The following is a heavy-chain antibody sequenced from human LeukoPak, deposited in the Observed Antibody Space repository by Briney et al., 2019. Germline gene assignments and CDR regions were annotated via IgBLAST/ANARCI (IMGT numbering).Heavy chain of an antibody. J-gene: IGHJ5*02. V-gene: IGHV1-18*01. CDR2: ISAYNGNT. CDR3: ARVPSIPRGFDP. D-gene: IGHD2-2*01. CDR1: GYTFTNCG. Sequence: ASVKVSCKASGYTFTNCGISWVRQAPGQGLEWMGWISAYNGNTNYAQKLQGRVTMTTDTSTSTAYMELRSLRSDDTAVYYCARVPSIPRGFDPWGQGTLVTVSS.